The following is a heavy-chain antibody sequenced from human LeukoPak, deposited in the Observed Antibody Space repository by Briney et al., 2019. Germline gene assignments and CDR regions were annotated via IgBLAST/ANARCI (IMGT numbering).Heavy chain of an antibody. CDR2: IYYSGST. CDR3: ARLGVGAGDRRDAFDI. J-gene: IGHJ3*02. V-gene: IGHV4-39*01. Sequence: PSETLSLTCTVSGGSISSSSYYWGWIRQPPGKGLEWIGSIYYSGSTYYNPSLKSRVTISVDTSRNQFSLSLISLTAADTAVYYCARLGVGAGDRRDAFDIWGQGTMVTVSS. D-gene: IGHD7-27*01. CDR1: GGSISSSSYY.